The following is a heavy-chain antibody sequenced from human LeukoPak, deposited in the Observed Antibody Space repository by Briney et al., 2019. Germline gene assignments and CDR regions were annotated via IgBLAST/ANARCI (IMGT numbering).Heavy chain of an antibody. Sequence: PSETLSLTCTVSGGSISSYYWSWIRQPPGKGLEWIGYIYYSGSINYNPSLKSRVTISVDTSKNQFSLKLSSVTAADTAVYYCARGGSSGGSCYPTCAPDYWGQGTLVTVSS. CDR1: GGSISSYY. CDR2: IYYSGSI. V-gene: IGHV4-59*01. CDR3: ARGGSSGGSCYPTCAPDY. J-gene: IGHJ4*02. D-gene: IGHD2-15*01.